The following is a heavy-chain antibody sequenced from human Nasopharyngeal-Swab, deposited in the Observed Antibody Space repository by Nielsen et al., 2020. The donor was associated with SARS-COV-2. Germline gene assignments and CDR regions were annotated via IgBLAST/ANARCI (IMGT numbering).Heavy chain of an antibody. D-gene: IGHD3-3*01. CDR3: ARDGLDYDFWSAYFMDV. Sequence: GESLKISCAASGFTFSNHWMNWVRQDPGKGLEWVSHINTDGSSTSYADSVKGRFTISRDNTKNSLSLQMNSLRVDDTAVYFCARDGLDYDFWSAYFMDVWGQGTTVTVSS. V-gene: IGHV3-74*01. CDR1: GFTFSNHW. J-gene: IGHJ6*02. CDR2: INTDGSST.